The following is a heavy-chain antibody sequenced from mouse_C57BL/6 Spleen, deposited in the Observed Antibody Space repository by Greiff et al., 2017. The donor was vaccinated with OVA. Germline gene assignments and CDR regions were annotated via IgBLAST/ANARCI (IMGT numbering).Heavy chain of an antibody. D-gene: IGHD1-1*02. CDR3: ARWGGYYGYFDV. CDR1: GYTFTSYW. CDR2: IYPGSGST. Sequence: QVQLQQPGAELVKPGASVKMSCKASGYTFTSYWITWVKQRPGQGLEWIGDIYPGSGSTNYNEKFKSKATLTVDTSSSTAYMQLSSLTSEDSAVYYCARWGGYYGYFDVWGTGTTVTVSS. J-gene: IGHJ1*03. V-gene: IGHV1-55*01.